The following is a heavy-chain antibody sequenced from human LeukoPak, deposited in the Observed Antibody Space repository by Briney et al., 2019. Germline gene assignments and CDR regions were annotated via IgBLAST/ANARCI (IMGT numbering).Heavy chain of an antibody. V-gene: IGHV1-2*02. CDR3: ARARSPTVTTVLSDY. CDR2: INPNSGGT. J-gene: IGHJ4*02. CDR1: VYTFTGYY. D-gene: IGHD4-17*01. Sequence: ASVQVSCQASVYTFTGYYMHWVRQAPGQGLEWMGWINPNSGGTNYAQKFHGRVTMTRDTSISTAYMELSRLRSDDTAVYYCARARSPTVTTVLSDYWGQGTLVTVSS.